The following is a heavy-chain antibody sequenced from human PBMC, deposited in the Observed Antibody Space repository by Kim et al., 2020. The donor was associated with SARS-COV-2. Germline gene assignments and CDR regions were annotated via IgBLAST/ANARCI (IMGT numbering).Heavy chain of an antibody. CDR3: AAVSDQYLEAVAGVHTYDY. CDR2: IYYSGST. J-gene: IGHJ4*02. CDR1: GGSISSSSYY. D-gene: IGHD6-19*01. Sequence: SETLSLTCTVSGGSISSSSYYWGWIRQPPGKGLEWIGSIYYSGSTYYNPSLKSRVTISVDTSKNQFSLKLSSVTAADTAVYYCAAVSDQYLEAVAGVHTYDYWGQGTLVTVSS. V-gene: IGHV4-39*01.